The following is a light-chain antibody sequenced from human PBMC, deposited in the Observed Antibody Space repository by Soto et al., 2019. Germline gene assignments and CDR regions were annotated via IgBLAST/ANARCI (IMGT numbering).Light chain of an antibody. CDR2: DVS. CDR1: SSDVGGYNY. J-gene: IGLJ1*01. Sequence: QSVLTQPASVSGSPGQSIASSGTGTSSDVGGYNYVAWYQQHPGKAPKLMLYDVSNRPSGVSSRFSGSKSGNTASLTISGLQAEDEADYYCDSYTSSSTYVFGTGTKVTVL. V-gene: IGLV2-14*01. CDR3: DSYTSSSTYV.